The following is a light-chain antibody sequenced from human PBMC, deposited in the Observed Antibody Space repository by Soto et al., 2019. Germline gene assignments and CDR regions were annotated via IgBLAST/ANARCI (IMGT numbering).Light chain of an antibody. J-gene: IGKJ1*01. CDR1: QNIDNK. CDR2: DAS. V-gene: IGKV3-15*01. CDR3: QQFHYWWT. Sequence: IVITQSPATLSVSPGERATLSCRASQNIDNKLVWYQQKPGQVPRLLIYDASTRATGIPARFSGSGSGTEFTLTISSLRSEDFAFYYCQQFHYWWTFGQGTKV.